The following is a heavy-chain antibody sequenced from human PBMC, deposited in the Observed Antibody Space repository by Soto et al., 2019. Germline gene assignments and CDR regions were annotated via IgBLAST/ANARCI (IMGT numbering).Heavy chain of an antibody. V-gene: IGHV6-1*01. D-gene: IGHD2-2*01. Sequence: SQTLSLTCAISGDSVSSNSAAWNWIRQSPSRGLEWLGRTYYRSKWYNDYAVSVKSRITINPDTSKNQFSLQLNSVTPEDTAVYYCARDSGVPASQDNWFDPWGQGTLVTVSS. J-gene: IGHJ5*02. CDR2: TYYRSKWYN. CDR1: GDSVSSNSAA. CDR3: ARDSGVPASQDNWFDP.